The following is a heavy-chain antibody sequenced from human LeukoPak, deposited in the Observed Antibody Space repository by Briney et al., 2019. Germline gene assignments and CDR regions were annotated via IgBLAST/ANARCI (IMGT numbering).Heavy chain of an antibody. CDR3: ASGIAAAGTWSNDY. J-gene: IGHJ4*02. CDR1: GDSISGYY. Sequence: SETLSLTCTVSGDSISGYYWSWIRQPPGKGLEWIGYVYHTGHTHYSPSLKSRVTVSLDTSRDQVSLMLSSVTAADTAVYYCASGIAAAGTWSNDYWGRGTLVTVSS. CDR2: VYHTGHT. V-gene: IGHV4-59*01. D-gene: IGHD6-13*01.